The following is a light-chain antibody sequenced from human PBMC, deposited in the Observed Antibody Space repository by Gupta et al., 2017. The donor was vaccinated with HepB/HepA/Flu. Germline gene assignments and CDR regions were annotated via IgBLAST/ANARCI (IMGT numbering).Light chain of an antibody. CDR3: QQYDNLPT. CDR2: DAS. J-gene: IGKJ2*01. Sequence: PMTQYPSSLCASAGARVTITCQASQDISNYLKSDQKKPGKAPKLLIYDASNLETGVPSRFSGSGSGTDFTCTISSLQPEDIATYYCQQYDNLPTFGQGTKLEIK. V-gene: IGKV1-33*01. CDR1: QDISNY.